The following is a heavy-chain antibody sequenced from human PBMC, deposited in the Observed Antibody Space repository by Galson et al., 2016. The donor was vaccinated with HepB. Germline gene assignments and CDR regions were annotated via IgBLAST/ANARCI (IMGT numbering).Heavy chain of an antibody. J-gene: IGHJ5*02. Sequence: ETLSLTCDVLGGSISSANWWSWVRQPPGKGLEWIGEIYLGGRTHYNPSLESRITISIDNSNNRFSLHLNSATAADTAVYYCALQLPRYKWFDPWGQGTLVTVSS. CDR1: GGSISSANW. V-gene: IGHV4-4*02. CDR3: ALQLPRYKWFDP. D-gene: IGHD6-6*01. CDR2: IYLGGRT.